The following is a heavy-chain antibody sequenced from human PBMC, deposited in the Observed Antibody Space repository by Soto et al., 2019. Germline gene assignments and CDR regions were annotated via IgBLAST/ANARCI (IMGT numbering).Heavy chain of an antibody. Sequence: PSETLSLTCTVSGGSISRYYWSWIRQPPGKGLEWIGYMYNSGSTTYSPSFKSRLTISVDTSKNQFSLKLSSVTAADTAVYYCASPYDSSGYYYHYWGQGTLVTV. J-gene: IGHJ4*02. CDR3: ASPYDSSGYYYHY. V-gene: IGHV4-59*01. CDR2: MYNSGST. D-gene: IGHD3-22*01. CDR1: GGSISRYY.